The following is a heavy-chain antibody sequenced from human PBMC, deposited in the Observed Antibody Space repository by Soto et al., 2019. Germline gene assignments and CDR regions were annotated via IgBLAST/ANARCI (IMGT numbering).Heavy chain of an antibody. CDR3: VRRAGGAVVWYYDL. J-gene: IGHJ2*01. CDR2: VSGRGGSA. V-gene: IGHV3-23*01. CDR1: GFIFNNYA. D-gene: IGHD2-21*01. Sequence: EVQLLESGGGLVQRGGSLRLSWAASGFIFNNYAMTWVRQAPGKGLEWVARVSGRGGSAYYADSVKGLLTISRDNSNNTLYLQMTNVRGEDTAVYYCVRRAGGAVVWYYDLWGRGTLVSVFS.